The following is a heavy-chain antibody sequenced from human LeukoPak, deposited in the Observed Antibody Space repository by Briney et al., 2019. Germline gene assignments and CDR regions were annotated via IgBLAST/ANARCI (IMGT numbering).Heavy chain of an antibody. Sequence: GGSLRLSCAASGFTFDDYAMHWVRQAPGKGLEWVSLISWDGGSTYYADSVKGRFTISRDNSKNSLYLQMNSLRAEDTALYYCAKDANYYYYMDVWGKGTTVTVSS. J-gene: IGHJ6*03. V-gene: IGHV3-43D*03. CDR3: AKDANYYYYMDV. CDR2: ISWDGGST. CDR1: GFTFDDYA.